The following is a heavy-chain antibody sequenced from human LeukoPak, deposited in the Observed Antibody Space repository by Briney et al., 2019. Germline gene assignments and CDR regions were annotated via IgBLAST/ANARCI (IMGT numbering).Heavy chain of an antibody. V-gene: IGHV4-59*01. CDR2: IYYSGST. D-gene: IGHD3-16*01. CDR1: GGSXSXXY. CDR3: ARDPSMMDAFDI. Sequence: ETXSXTCTXXGGSXSXXYWSWXXXPRXXGLXCIGYIYYSGSTNYNPSLKSRVTISVDTSKNQFSLKLSSVTAADTAVYYCARDPSMMDAFDIWGQGTMVTVSS. J-gene: IGHJ3*02.